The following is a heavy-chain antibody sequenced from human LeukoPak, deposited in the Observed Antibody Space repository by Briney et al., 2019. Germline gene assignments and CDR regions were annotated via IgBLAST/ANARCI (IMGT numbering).Heavy chain of an antibody. J-gene: IGHJ5*02. V-gene: IGHV1-8*01. CDR2: MSPNSGNT. CDR1: GYIFTSYD. CDR3: ARGNNWGGGFDP. Sequence: ASVKVSCKASGYIFTSYDINWVRQATGQRLEWLGWMSPNSGNTGYAQKFQGRVTMTRNTSISTAYMELSSLRSEDTAVYYCARGNNWGGGFDPWGQGTLVTVSS. D-gene: IGHD7-27*01.